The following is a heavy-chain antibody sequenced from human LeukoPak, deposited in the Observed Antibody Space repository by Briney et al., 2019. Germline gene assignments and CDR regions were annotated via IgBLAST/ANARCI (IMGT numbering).Heavy chain of an antibody. J-gene: IGHJ4*02. D-gene: IGHD1-26*01. Sequence: SQTLSLTCAISGDSVSSNSAAWNWIRQSPSRGLEWLGRTYYRSKWYNDYAVSVKSRITINPDASKNQFSLQLNSVTPEDTAVYYCARSRTVGAPRQGYYFDYWGQGTLVTVSS. CDR2: TYYRSKWYN. CDR3: ARSRTVGAPRQGYYFDY. V-gene: IGHV6-1*01. CDR1: GDSVSSNSAA.